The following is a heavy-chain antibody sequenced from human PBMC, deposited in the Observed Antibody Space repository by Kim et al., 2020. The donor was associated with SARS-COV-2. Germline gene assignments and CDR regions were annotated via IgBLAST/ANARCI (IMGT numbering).Heavy chain of an antibody. Sequence: GGSLRLSCAASGFTFSSYSMNWVRQAQGKGLEWVSSISSSSSYIYYADSVKGRFTIFRVNAKNYLYLQMNSLRAEDTAVYYCARTQSSSWTRFAYWGQGT. CDR1: GFTFSSYS. D-gene: IGHD6-13*01. CDR2: ISSSSSYI. CDR3: ARTQSSSWTRFAY. V-gene: IGHV3-21*01. J-gene: IGHJ4*01.